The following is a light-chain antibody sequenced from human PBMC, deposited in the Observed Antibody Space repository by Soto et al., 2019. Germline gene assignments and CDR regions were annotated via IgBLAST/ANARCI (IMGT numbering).Light chain of an antibody. CDR2: GAS. CDR1: QSVSSN. J-gene: IGKJ4*01. Sequence: EIVMTQSPATLSVSPGERATLSCRASQSVSSNLAWYQQKPGQAPRLLIYGASTRATGIPARFSGSGSGTEFTLTISSLQSEDFAVYSCQQYSNWPPFTFGGGTKVEIK. CDR3: QQYSNWPPFT. V-gene: IGKV3-15*01.